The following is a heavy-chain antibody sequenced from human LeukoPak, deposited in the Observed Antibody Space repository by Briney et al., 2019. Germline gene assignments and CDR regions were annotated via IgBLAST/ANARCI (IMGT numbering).Heavy chain of an antibody. CDR2: ISYDGSNK. Sequence: GGSLRLSCAASGFTFSSYGMHWVRQAPGKGLEWVAVISYDGSNKYYAGSVKGRFTISRDNSKNTLYLQMNSLRAEDTAVYYCAKDRSPGYSGYENPDYWGQGTLVTVSS. V-gene: IGHV3-30*18. CDR3: AKDRSPGYSGYENPDY. CDR1: GFTFSSYG. J-gene: IGHJ4*02. D-gene: IGHD5-12*01.